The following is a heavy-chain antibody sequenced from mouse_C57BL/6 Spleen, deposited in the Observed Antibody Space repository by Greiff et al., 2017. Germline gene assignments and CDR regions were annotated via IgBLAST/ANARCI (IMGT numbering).Heavy chain of an antibody. Sequence: EVKLVESGGGLVKPGGSLKLSCAASGFTFSDYGMHWVRQAPEKGLEWVAYISSGSSTIYYADTVKGRFTISRYNAKNTLFLQMTSLRSEDTAMYYCARTSAYYKNYSMDYWGQGTSVTVSS. D-gene: IGHD2-12*01. CDR2: ISSGSSTI. V-gene: IGHV5-17*01. CDR1: GFTFSDYG. CDR3: ARTSAYYKNYSMDY. J-gene: IGHJ4*01.